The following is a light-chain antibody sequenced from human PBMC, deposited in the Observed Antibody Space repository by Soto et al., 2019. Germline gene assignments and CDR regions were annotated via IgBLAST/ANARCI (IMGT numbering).Light chain of an antibody. CDR3: QQYNNWPPYT. Sequence: EIVMTQSPATLSVSPGDKATLSCRASQSFISNLAWYQQTPGQAPRLLIYGASTRATGVPARFSGSGSGTEFTLTINSLQSEDFAVCYCQQYNNWPPYTFGQGTKVDIK. CDR1: QSFISN. J-gene: IGKJ2*01. CDR2: GAS. V-gene: IGKV3-15*01.